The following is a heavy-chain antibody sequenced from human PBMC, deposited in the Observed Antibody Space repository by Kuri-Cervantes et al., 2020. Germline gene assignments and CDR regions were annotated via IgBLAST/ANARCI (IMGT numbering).Heavy chain of an antibody. D-gene: IGHD3-3*01. CDR3: ARQDFWSGYFFDY. CDR2: IYPGDSDT. J-gene: IGHJ4*02. CDR1: GYSFTSYW. Sequence: GESLKFSCKGSGYSFTSYWIGWVRQMPGKGLEWMGIIYPGDSDTRYSPSFQGQVTISADESISTAYLQWSSLKASDTAMYYCARQDFWSGYFFDYWGQGTLVTVSS. V-gene: IGHV5-51*01.